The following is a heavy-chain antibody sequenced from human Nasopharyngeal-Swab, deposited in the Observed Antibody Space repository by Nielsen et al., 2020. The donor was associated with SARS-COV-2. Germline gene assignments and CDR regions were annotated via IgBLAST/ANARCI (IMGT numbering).Heavy chain of an antibody. CDR3: ARGNSGWSLNYYYYGMDV. CDR2: IYGGGST. V-gene: IGHV3-53*01. D-gene: IGHD6-19*01. CDR1: GSTVSSNY. Sequence: GESLKISCAASGSTVSSNYMSWVRQAPGKGLEWVSLIYGGGSTYYADSVKGRFTISRDNSKNTLYLHMNSLRADDTAVYYCARGNSGWSLNYYYYGMDVWGEGTTVTVSS. J-gene: IGHJ6*04.